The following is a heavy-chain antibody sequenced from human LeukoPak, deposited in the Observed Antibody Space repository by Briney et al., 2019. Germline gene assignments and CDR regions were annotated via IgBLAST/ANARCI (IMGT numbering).Heavy chain of an antibody. V-gene: IGHV1-18*01. CDR3: ARDRSEYIAAAGY. J-gene: IGHJ4*02. Sequence: GASVTVSCKASGYTFTSYGISWVRQAPGQGLEWMGWISAYNGNTNYAQTLQGRVTMTTDTSTSKAYMELRSLRSDDTAVYYCARDRSEYIAAAGYWGQGTLVTVYS. CDR2: ISAYNGNT. CDR1: GYTFTSYG. D-gene: IGHD6-13*01.